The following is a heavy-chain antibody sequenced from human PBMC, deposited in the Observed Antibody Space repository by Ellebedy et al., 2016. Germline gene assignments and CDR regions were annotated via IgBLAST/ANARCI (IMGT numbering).Heavy chain of an antibody. D-gene: IGHD3-22*01. CDR2: ISYDGSNK. V-gene: IGHV3-30-3*01. CDR3: ARGRLLPHYFDY. J-gene: IGHJ4*02. CDR1: GSTFSSYA. Sequence: GESLKISXAASGSTFSSYAMHWVRQAPGKGLEWVAVISYDGSNKYYADSVKGRFTISRDNSKNTLYLQMNSLRAEDTAVYYCARGRLLPHYFDYWGQGTLVTVSS.